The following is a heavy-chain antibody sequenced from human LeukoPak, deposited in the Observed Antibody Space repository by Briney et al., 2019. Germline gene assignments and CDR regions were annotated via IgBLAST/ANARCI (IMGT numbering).Heavy chain of an antibody. J-gene: IGHJ4*02. V-gene: IGHV1-18*01. CDR3: ARSDVLYASQGEARYLNH. Sequence: GASVKVSCKASGYTFTSYGISWVRQAPGQGLEWMGWISAYNGNTNYAQKLQGRVTMTRDTSISTLYMDLNSLRSDDTAVYYCARSDVLYASQGEARYLNHWGQGTLVTVSS. D-gene: IGHD3-16*01. CDR2: ISAYNGNT. CDR1: GYTFTSYG.